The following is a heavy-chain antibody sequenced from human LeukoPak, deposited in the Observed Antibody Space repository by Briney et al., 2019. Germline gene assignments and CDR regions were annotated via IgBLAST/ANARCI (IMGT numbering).Heavy chain of an antibody. CDR2: IYTSGST. Sequence: SETLSLTCTVSGGSISSYYWSWIRQPAGKGLEWIGRIYTSGSTNYNPSLKSRVTMSVDTSKNQFSLKLSSVTAADTAVYYCARDGPWGDFWSGSQPYFDYWGQGTLVTVSS. CDR1: GGSISSYY. CDR3: ARDGPWGDFWSGSQPYFDY. J-gene: IGHJ4*02. V-gene: IGHV4-4*07. D-gene: IGHD3-3*01.